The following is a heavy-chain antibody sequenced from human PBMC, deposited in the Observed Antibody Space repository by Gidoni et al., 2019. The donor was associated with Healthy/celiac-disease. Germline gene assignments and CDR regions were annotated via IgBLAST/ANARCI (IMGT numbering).Heavy chain of an antibody. CDR1: GFSLSTSGMC. D-gene: IGHD3-3*01. CDR2: IDWDDDK. Sequence: QVTLRESGPALVKPTQTLTLTCTFSGFSLSTSGMCVSWIRQPPGKALEWLARIDWDDDKYYSTSLKTRLTISKDTSKNQVVLTMTNMDPVDTATYYCARIRSYDFWSGYYLEKDNWFDPWGQGTLVTVSS. V-gene: IGHV2-70*15. CDR3: ARIRSYDFWSGYYLEKDNWFDP. J-gene: IGHJ5*02.